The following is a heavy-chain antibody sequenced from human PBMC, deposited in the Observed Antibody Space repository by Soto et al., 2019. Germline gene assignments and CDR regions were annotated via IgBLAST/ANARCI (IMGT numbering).Heavy chain of an antibody. CDR2: TSYRSKWYN. V-gene: IGHV6-1*01. Sequence: PAQTLSLTCAISGDSVSSNIAAWNWIRQSPSRGLEWLGRTSYRSKWYNDYAVSVKSRITISQDASKNQFSLQLNSVTPEDTAVDDCARGHIIVVAGTPSPFDFWGQATLVTGSS. D-gene: IGHD3-22*01. CDR3: ARGHIIVVAGTPSPFDF. J-gene: IGHJ4*02. CDR1: GDSVSSNIAA.